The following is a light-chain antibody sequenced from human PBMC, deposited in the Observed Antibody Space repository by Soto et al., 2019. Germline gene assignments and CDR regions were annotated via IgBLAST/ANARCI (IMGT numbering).Light chain of an antibody. CDR3: MQGLQTPLYT. V-gene: IGKV2-28*01. CDR2: LGF. J-gene: IGKJ2*01. Sequence: DLVMTQSPLSLPVTPGEPASISCRSSQSLLHRNGYTYLDWYLQKPGQSPQLLIYLGFNRASGVPDRFSGSGSGTDFTLKISRVEAEDVGVYYCMQGLQTPLYTFGQGTKLEIK. CDR1: QSLLHRNGYTY.